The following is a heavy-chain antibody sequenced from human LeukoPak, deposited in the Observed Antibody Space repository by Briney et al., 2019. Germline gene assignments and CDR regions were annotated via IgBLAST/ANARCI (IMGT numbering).Heavy chain of an antibody. V-gene: IGHV4-38-2*01. D-gene: IGHD3-22*01. CDR3: ASSDYYDSSGSFDY. CDR1: GYSISSGYY. CDR2: IYHSGST. Sequence: SETLSLTCAVSGYSISSGYYWGWIRQPPGKGLEWIGSIYHSGSTYYNPSLKSRVTISVDTSKNQFSLKPSSVTAADTAVYYCASSDYYDSSGSFDYWGQGTLVTVSS. J-gene: IGHJ4*02.